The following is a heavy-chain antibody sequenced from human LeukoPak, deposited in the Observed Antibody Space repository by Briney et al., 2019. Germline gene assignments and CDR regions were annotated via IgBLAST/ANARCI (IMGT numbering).Heavy chain of an antibody. CDR1: GFTFSSCW. D-gene: IGHD6-19*01. Sequence: HPGGSLRLSCAASGFTFSSCWMHWVRQAPGKGLVWVSRINSDGSSTTYADSVKGRFTISRDNAKNTLYLQMNSLRAEDTAVYYCARSSPGIAVAGSGYWGQGTLVTVSS. J-gene: IGHJ4*02. CDR3: ARSSPGIAVAGSGY. V-gene: IGHV3-74*01. CDR2: INSDGSST.